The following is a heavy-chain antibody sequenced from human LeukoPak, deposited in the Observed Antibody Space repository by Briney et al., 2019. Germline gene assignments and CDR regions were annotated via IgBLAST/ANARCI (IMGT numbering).Heavy chain of an antibody. Sequence: GASVKVSCKVSGYTLTELSMHWVRQAPGKGLEWMGGFDPEDGETIYAQKFQGRVTMTEDTSTDTAYMELSSLRSEDTAVYYCATRPTIFGVVSFDYWGQGTLVTVSS. J-gene: IGHJ4*02. D-gene: IGHD3-3*01. CDR2: FDPEDGET. V-gene: IGHV1-24*01. CDR3: ATRPTIFGVVSFDY. CDR1: GYTLTELS.